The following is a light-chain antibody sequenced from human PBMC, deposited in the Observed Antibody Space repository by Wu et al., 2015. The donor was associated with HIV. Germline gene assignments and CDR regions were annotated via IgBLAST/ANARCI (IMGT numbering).Light chain of an antibody. J-gene: IGKJ2*03. Sequence: EIVMTQSPATLSVFPGERATLSCRASQSVSSNLAWYQQKPGQAPRLLIYGASTRATGIPARFSGSGSGTEFTLTISSLQSEDFAVYYCQQYNNWPPVSFGQGTKLEIK. CDR2: GAS. V-gene: IGKV3-15*01. CDR1: QSVSSN. CDR3: QQYNNWPPVS.